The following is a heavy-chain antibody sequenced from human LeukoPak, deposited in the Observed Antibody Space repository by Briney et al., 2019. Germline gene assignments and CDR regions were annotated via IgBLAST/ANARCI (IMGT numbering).Heavy chain of an antibody. CDR2: IYLGGTT. D-gene: IGHD2-21*02. CDR1: GYSISSGYY. V-gene: IGHV4-38-2*02. Sequence: PSEILSLTCSVSGYSISSGYYWGWIRQPPGKGLEWIASIYLGGTTYYNPSLKSRITISVDTSKNQFSLRLSSVTAADTSVYFCARGDRLFDYWGQGTLVTVSS. CDR3: ARGDRLFDY. J-gene: IGHJ4*01.